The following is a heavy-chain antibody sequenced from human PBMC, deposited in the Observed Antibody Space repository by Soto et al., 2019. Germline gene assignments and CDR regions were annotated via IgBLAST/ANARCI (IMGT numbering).Heavy chain of an antibody. CDR1: GGTFNTIA. V-gene: IGHV1-69*01. J-gene: IGHJ3*01. CDR2: IIPLFGAG. CDR3: ARGAPEGSTYAYGALQF. D-gene: IGHD5-12*01. Sequence: QVQLEQSGAEMKKPGSSVKVSCKISGGTFNTIALSWVRQAPGQGLEWMGGIIPLFGAGNYAEKFRDRVTITADESSSTMTTEMTSLRSQGTAVYYCARGAPEGSTYAYGALQFWGQGTMVIVSS.